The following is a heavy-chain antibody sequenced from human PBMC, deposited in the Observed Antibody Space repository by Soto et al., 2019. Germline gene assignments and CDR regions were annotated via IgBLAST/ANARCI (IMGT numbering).Heavy chain of an antibody. CDR3: AKAGGFGWDYMDV. CDR2: ISWNSGSI. CDR1: GFTFDDYA. V-gene: IGHV3-9*01. Sequence: GGSLRLSCAASGFTFDDYAMHWVRQAPGKGLEWVSGISWNSGSIGYADSVKGRFTISRDNAKNSLYLQMNSLRAEDTALYYCAKAGGFGWDYMDVWGKGTTVTVSS. J-gene: IGHJ6*03. D-gene: IGHD3-10*01.